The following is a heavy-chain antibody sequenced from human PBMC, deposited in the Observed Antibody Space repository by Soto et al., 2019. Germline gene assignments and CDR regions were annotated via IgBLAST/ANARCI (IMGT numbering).Heavy chain of an antibody. J-gene: IGHJ3*01. D-gene: IGHD3-9*01. CDR1: GASISRGY. CDR2: TYEGGSP. V-gene: IGHV4-59*01. Sequence: QVQLQVSGPGLVKPSETLSLTCTVSGASISRGYWHWIRQSPGRGLEWIGYTYEGGSPNYNPSVTSRVTISLDASKNQFSLSLTSVTAADTAIYYCAKKLLVDTFDDAFDVWGHGTMVTVSS. CDR3: AKKLLVDTFDDAFDV.